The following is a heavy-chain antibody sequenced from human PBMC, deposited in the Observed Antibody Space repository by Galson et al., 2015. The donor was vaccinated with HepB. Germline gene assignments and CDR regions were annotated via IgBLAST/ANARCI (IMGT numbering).Heavy chain of an antibody. V-gene: IGHV3-23*01. CDR1: GITFSSYA. CDR2: ISGSGSGGRT. CDR3: AKDDNECGDCAVGQYSYYYGMDV. Sequence: SLRLSCAASGITFSSYAMNWVRQAPGKGLEWVSVISGSGSGGRTYYADSVKGRFTISRDDSKNTLYLQMNSLRADDTAVYYCAKDDNECGDCAVGQYSYYYGMDVWGQGTTVTVSS. J-gene: IGHJ6*02. D-gene: IGHD2-21*02.